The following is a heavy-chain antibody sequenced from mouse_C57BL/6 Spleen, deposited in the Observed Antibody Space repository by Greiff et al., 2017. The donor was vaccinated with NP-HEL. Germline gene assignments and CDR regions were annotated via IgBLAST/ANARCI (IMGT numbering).Heavy chain of an antibody. V-gene: IGHV1-39*01. CDR1: GYSFTDYN. J-gene: IGHJ4*01. CDR3: ARKGGSSYLYAMDY. CDR2: INPNYGTT. D-gene: IGHD1-1*01. Sequence: EVKLVESGPELVKPGASVKISCKASGYSFTDYNMNWVKQSNGKSLEWIGVINPNYGTTSYNQKFKGKATLTVNQSSSTAYMQLNSLTSEDSAVYYCARKGGSSYLYAMDYWGQGTSVTVSS.